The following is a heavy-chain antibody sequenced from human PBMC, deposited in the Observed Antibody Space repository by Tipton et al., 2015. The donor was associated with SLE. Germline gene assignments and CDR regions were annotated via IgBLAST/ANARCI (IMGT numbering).Heavy chain of an antibody. D-gene: IGHD4-11*01. CDR3: ARDPSRGIYSNYGYYYGMDV. V-gene: IGHV3-48*01. Sequence: SLRLSCAASGFTFSSYSMNWVRQAPGKGLEWVSYISSSSSTIYYADSVKGRFTISRDNAKNSLYLQMNSLRAEDTAVYYCARDPSRGIYSNYGYYYGMDVWGQGTTVTVSS. J-gene: IGHJ6*02. CDR2: ISSSSSTI. CDR1: GFTFSSYS.